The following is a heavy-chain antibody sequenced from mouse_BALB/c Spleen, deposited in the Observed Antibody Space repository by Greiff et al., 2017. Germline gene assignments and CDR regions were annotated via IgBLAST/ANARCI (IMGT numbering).Heavy chain of an antibody. Sequence: EVQLVESGGGLVQPGGSLKLSCAASGFTFSSYTMSWVRQTPEKRLEWVAYISNGGGSTYYPDTVKGRFTISRDNAKNTLYLQMSSLQSEDTAMYYCARREGNYRYAMDYWGQGTSVTVSS. J-gene: IGHJ4*01. V-gene: IGHV5-12-2*01. CDR1: GFTFSSYT. D-gene: IGHD2-1*01. CDR2: ISNGGGST. CDR3: ARREGNYRYAMDY.